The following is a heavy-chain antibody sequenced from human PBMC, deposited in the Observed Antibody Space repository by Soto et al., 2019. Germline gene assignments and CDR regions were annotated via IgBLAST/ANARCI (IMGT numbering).Heavy chain of an antibody. J-gene: IGHJ6*03. V-gene: IGHV3-23*01. CDR2: ISGSGRTT. Sequence: EVQLLESGGGLVQPGGSLRLSCAASGFTFGSYAMNWLRQAPGRGLECVSFISGSGRTTYYADSVKGRFTVSRDNSKNTQYLQMNSLRAEDTPLYYCAKFRGPSYSYYSMDVWGKGTTVTVSS. D-gene: IGHD3-16*01. CDR1: GFTFGSYA. CDR3: AKFRGPSYSYYSMDV.